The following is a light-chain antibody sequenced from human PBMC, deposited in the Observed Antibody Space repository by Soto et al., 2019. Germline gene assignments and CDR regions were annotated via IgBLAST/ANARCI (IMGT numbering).Light chain of an antibody. J-gene: IGKJ1*01. CDR3: HQYYSWPRGT. CDR2: FAS. Sequence: DIVMTQSPLSLPVTPGEPASMSCTSNQSLLHSNGYNYLDWYQQKPGQAPRLLIFFASTRVTGIPARFSGSGSGTEFTLTISSLQSEDFAVYYCHQYYSWPRGTFGQGTKVDIK. V-gene: IGKV2-28*01. CDR1: QSLLHSNGYNY.